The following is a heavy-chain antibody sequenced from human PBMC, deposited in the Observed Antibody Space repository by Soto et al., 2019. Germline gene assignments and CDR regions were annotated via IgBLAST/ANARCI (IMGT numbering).Heavy chain of an antibody. Sequence: PGGSLRLSCAASGFTFSGSAMHWVRQASGKGLEWVGRIRSKANSYATAYAASVKGRFTIPRDDSKNTAYLQMNSLKTEDTAVYYCTSSGGAYCRSTSCTGPHDGIDVWGRRTRVTVSS. J-gene: IGHJ6*02. CDR3: TSSGGAYCRSTSCTGPHDGIDV. CDR1: GFTFSGSA. V-gene: IGHV3-73*01. CDR2: IRSKANSYAT. D-gene: IGHD2-2*01.